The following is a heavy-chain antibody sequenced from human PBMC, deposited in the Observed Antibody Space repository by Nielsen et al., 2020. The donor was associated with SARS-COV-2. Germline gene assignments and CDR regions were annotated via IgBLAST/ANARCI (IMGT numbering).Heavy chain of an antibody. D-gene: IGHD3-3*01. CDR3: ARERVGGITIFGVVTRYGMDA. CDR2: IYYSGST. J-gene: IGHJ6*02. Sequence: WIRQPPGKGLEWIGYIYYSGSTYYNPSLKSRVTISVDTSKNQFSLKLSSVTAADTALYYCARERVGGITIFGVVTRYGMDAWGQGTTVTVSS. V-gene: IGHV4-30-4*01.